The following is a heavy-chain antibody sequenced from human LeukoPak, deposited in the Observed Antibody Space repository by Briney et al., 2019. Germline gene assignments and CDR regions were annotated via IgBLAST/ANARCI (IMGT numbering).Heavy chain of an antibody. Sequence: GGSLRLSCAASGFTFSSYWMSWVRQAPGKGLEGVANIKQDGSEKYYVDSVKGRFTISRDNSKNTLYLQMNSLRAEDTAVYYCAKEGDTYYYDSSGFDYWGQGTLVTVSS. J-gene: IGHJ4*02. CDR3: AKEGDTYYYDSSGFDY. CDR1: GFTFSSYW. CDR2: IKQDGSEK. V-gene: IGHV3-7*01. D-gene: IGHD3-22*01.